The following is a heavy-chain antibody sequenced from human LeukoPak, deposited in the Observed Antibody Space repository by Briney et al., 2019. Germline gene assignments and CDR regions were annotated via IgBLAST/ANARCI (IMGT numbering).Heavy chain of an antibody. Sequence: PGGSLRLSCAASGFTFSSYAMHWVRQAPGKGLEWVAVISYDGSNKYYADSVKGRFTISRDNSKNTLYLQMNSLRAEETAVYYCARDLLPYSSGWYGSFDYWGQGTLVTVSS. J-gene: IGHJ4*02. D-gene: IGHD6-19*01. V-gene: IGHV3-30-3*01. CDR2: ISYDGSNK. CDR3: ARDLLPYSSGWYGSFDY. CDR1: GFTFSSYA.